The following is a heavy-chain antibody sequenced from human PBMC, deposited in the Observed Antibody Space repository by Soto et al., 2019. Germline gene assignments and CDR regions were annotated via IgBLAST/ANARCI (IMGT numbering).Heavy chain of an antibody. CDR3: ARDGRREKTTARPFFGLGGNNWYFDL. CDR1: GFTFSSYA. D-gene: IGHD6-6*01. Sequence: GGSLRLSCAASGFTFSSYAMHWVRQAPGKGLEWVAVISYDGSNKYYADSVKGRFTISRDNSKNTLYLQMNSLRAEDTAVYYCARDGRREKTTARPFFGLGGNNWYFDLWGRGTLVTVSS. CDR2: ISYDGSNK. V-gene: IGHV3-30-3*01. J-gene: IGHJ2*01.